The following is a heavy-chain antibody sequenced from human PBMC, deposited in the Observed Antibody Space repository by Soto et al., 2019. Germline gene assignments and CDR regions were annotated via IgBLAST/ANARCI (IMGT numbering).Heavy chain of an antibody. V-gene: IGHV4-34*01. D-gene: IGHD3-22*01. CDR3: ARNGDYYDSSGYFLYVNWFDP. J-gene: IGHJ5*02. CDR2: INHSGST. CDR1: GGSFSGYY. Sequence: SETLSLTCAVYGGSFSGYYWSWIRQPPGKGLEWIGEINHSGSTNYNPSLKSRVTISVDTSKNQFSLKLSSVTAADTAVYYCARNGDYYDSSGYFLYVNWFDPWGQATLVGVSS.